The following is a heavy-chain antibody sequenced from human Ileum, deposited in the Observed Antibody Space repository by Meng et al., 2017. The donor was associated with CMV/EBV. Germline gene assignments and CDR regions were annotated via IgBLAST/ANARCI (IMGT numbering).Heavy chain of an antibody. CDR3: ARGWGGVTGFDY. V-gene: IGHV4-31*03. J-gene: IGHJ4*02. D-gene: IGHD3-16*01. CDR1: GGSINSVDYS. CDR2: IYRSGPT. Sequence: CRVSGGSINSVDYSGGGIRQHPGKGVEWIGYIYRSGPTYHNPSLKSRVAISVDTSKTQFSRNLDSVTAADTAVYFGARGWGGVTGFDYWGQGSLVTVSS.